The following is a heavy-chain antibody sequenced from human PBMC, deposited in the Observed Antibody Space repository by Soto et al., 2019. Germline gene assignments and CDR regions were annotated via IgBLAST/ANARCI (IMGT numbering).Heavy chain of an antibody. CDR3: ASRYYFDYGGYYHTFDS. V-gene: IGHV1-46*01. D-gene: IGHD3-22*01. CDR1: GYIFTSCY. J-gene: IGHJ4*02. CDR2: INPSGGTT. Sequence: ASVKVSCKASGYIFTSCYLHWVRQAPGQGLEWVGMINPSGGTTSYAQKFKGRVSMSRDTSTSTVDLDLSSLTSEDTAVYYCASRYYFDYGGYYHTFDSWGQGTLVTVSS.